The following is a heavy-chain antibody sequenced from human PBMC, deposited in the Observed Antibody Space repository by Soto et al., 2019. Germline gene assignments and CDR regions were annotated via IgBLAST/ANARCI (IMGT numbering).Heavy chain of an antibody. CDR2: INHSGST. J-gene: IGHJ5*02. CDR3: ARGLKVVVVVAATSWFDP. CDR1: GGPFRGHS. Sequence: PSDTLSPTCAVYGGPFRGHSWRWTRQPPVEGLEWIGEINHSGSTNYNPSLKSRVTISVDTSKNQFSLKLSSVTAADTAVYYCARGLKVVVVVAATSWFDPWGQGTLVTVS. D-gene: IGHD2-15*01. V-gene: IGHV4-34*01.